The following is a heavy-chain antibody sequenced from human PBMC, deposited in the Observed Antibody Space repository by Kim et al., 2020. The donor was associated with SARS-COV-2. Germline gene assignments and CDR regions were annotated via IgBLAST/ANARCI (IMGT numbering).Heavy chain of an antibody. CDR3: ARDHEAVADTWYYYGMDV. D-gene: IGHD6-19*01. Sequence: ASLKVSCKASGYTFTTYSIHWVRQAPGQRLEWMGWINGGNGNTKYSQNFQGRVTITRDTSASTAYMELSSLRSEDTAVYYCARDHEAVADTWYYYGMDVWGQGTTVTVSS. CDR2: INGGNGNT. V-gene: IGHV1-3*01. CDR1: GYTFTTYS. J-gene: IGHJ6*02.